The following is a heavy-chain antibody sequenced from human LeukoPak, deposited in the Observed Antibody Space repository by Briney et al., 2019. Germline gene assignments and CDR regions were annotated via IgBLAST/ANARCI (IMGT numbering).Heavy chain of an antibody. CDR2: IRYDGSNK. Sequence: GGSLRLSCAASGFTFSRYGMHWVRQAPGKGLEWVAFIRYDGSNKYYADSVKGRFTISRDNSKNTLYLQMNSLRAEDTAVYYCARARYDYGDYFDYWGQGTLVTVSS. J-gene: IGHJ4*02. D-gene: IGHD4-17*01. CDR3: ARARYDYGDYFDY. V-gene: IGHV3-30*02. CDR1: GFTFSRYG.